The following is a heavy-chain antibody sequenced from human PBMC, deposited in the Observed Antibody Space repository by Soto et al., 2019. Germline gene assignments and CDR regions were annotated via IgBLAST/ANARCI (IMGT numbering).Heavy chain of an antibody. CDR2: ITSSGVTT. Sequence: GGSLRLSCAASGFTLSDYAMDWVRQAPGKGLEYVSGITSSGVTTFYANSVKGRFTISRDNSKKTVYLQMNSVRADDMAVYYCAKEYTSISKGSFDYWGQGALVTVSS. CDR3: AKEYTSISKGSFDY. CDR1: GFTLSDYA. D-gene: IGHD3-3*02. V-gene: IGHV3-23*01. J-gene: IGHJ4*02.